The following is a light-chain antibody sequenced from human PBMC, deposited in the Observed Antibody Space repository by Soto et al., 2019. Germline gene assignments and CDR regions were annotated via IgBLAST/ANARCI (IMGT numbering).Light chain of an antibody. J-gene: IGKJ4*01. Sequence: DIQMTQSPSSVSASVGDRVTITCRASQSISAYLNWYQQKPGKAPKLLIYAASTLQSGVPSRFSGSGSGTDFTLTISSLQPEDVATYYCQKYNSAALTFGGGTKVDIK. CDR2: AAS. CDR3: QKYNSAALT. CDR1: QSISAY. V-gene: IGKV1-27*01.